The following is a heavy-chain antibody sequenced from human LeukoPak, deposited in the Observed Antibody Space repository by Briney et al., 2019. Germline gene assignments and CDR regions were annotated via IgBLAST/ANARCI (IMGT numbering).Heavy chain of an antibody. Sequence: SETLSLTCAVYGGSFSGYYWSWIRQPPGKGLEWIGEINHSGSTNYNPSLKSRVTISVDTSKNQFSLKLSSVTAADTAVYYCASGYEDYYDSSGYSHFDYWGQGTLVTVSS. CDR1: GGSFSGYY. D-gene: IGHD3-22*01. V-gene: IGHV4-34*01. CDR3: ASGYEDYYDSSGYSHFDY. CDR2: INHSGST. J-gene: IGHJ4*02.